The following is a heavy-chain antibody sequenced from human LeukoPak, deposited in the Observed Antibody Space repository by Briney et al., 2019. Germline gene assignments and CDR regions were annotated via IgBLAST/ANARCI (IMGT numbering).Heavy chain of an antibody. CDR2: ISGSADST. CDR3: AKDRARGGTTDFDY. D-gene: IGHD1-7*01. CDR1: GFTFSTYA. J-gene: IGHJ4*02. V-gene: IGHV3-23*01. Sequence: GGSLRLSCAASGFTFSTYAMSWVRQAPGKGLEWVSAISGSADSTYYADSVKGQFAISRDNSKNTLYLQMNSLRAEDMAVYFCAKDRARGGTTDFDYWGQGTLVTVSS.